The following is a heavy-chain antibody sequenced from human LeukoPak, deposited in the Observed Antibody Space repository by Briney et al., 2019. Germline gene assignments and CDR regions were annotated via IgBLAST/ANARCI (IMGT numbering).Heavy chain of an antibody. CDR2: VSALNGKT. CDR3: ARELWCSGGNCYLNAFDI. V-gene: IGHV1-18*01. J-gene: IGHJ3*02. Sequence: ASVKVSCKTSGYTFTSYAIVWVRQAPGQGLEWMAYVSALNGKTRYAPKIQGGVTMTTDTSTSTAYMELRSLRSDDTAVYFCARELWCSGGNCYLNAFDIWGQGTMVTVSS. D-gene: IGHD2-15*01. CDR1: GYTFTSYA.